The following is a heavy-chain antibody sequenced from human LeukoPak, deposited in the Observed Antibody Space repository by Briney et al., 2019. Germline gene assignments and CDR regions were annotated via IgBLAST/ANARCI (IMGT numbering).Heavy chain of an antibody. D-gene: IGHD3-10*01. CDR1: GDSIDRTNW. J-gene: IGHJ4*02. V-gene: IGHV4-4*02. CDR2: INHSGGT. Sequence: PSGTLSLTCTVSGDSIDRTNWWTWVRQPPGKGLEWIGEINHSGGTNYDPSLKSRVTISVDKSKNQFSLKLTSVTAADTAVYYCAKSSYGSGSYYFDYWGQGTLVTVSS. CDR3: AKSSYGSGSYYFDY.